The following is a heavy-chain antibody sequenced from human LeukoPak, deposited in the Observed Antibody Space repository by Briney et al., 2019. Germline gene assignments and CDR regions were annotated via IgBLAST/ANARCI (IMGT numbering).Heavy chain of an antibody. J-gene: IGHJ4*02. Sequence: GGSLRLSCAASGFTFRRYWMHWVRQVPGKGLVWVSRINSDGSSTSYADSVKGRFTISRDNAKNTLYLQMNSLRAEDTAVYYCARELGYGYDSGDYWGQGTLVTVSS. D-gene: IGHD3-22*01. CDR2: INSDGSST. CDR3: ARELGYGYDSGDY. CDR1: GFTFRRYW. V-gene: IGHV3-74*01.